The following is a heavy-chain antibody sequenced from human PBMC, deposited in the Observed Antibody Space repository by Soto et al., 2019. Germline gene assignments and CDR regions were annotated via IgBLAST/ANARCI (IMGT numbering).Heavy chain of an antibody. Sequence: SPTLSLTCAICGGSVSSNSGAWNWIRQSPSRGLEWLGRTYYRSHWYNDFAVSVKSRVTIDPDTSKNQFSLQLNSVTPEDTAVYYCVRQYRDSQYYSGLAVWGQGTTVTVSS. J-gene: IGHJ6*02. D-gene: IGHD6-6*01. V-gene: IGHV6-1*01. CDR2: TYYRSHWYN. CDR3: VRQYRDSQYYSGLAV. CDR1: GGSVSSNSGA.